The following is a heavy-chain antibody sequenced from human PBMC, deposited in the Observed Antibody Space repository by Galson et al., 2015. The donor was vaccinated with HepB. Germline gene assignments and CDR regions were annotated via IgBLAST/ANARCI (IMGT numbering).Heavy chain of an antibody. CDR2: ISAYNGNT. CDR1: GYTFTSYG. D-gene: IGHD2-21*02. V-gene: IGHV1-18*01. Sequence: SCKASGYTFTSYGISWVRQAPGQGLEWMGWISAYNGNTNYAQKLQGRVTMTTDTSTSTAYMELRSLRSDDTAVYYCARGCGGDCYSYNYGMDVWGQGTTVTVSS. J-gene: IGHJ6*02. CDR3: ARGCGGDCYSYNYGMDV.